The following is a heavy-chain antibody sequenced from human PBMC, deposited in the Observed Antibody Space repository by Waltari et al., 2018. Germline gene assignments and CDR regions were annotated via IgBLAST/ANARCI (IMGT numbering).Heavy chain of an antibody. V-gene: IGHV4-59*01. CDR3: ARDNAVAGTFDY. Sequence: QVQLQESGPGLVKPSETLSLTCPVSGGSISRYYWSWIRQPPGKGLEWIGYIYYSGSTNYNPSLKSRVTISVDTSKNQFSLKLSSVTAADTAVYYCARDNAVAGTFDYWGQGTLVTVSS. CDR2: IYYSGST. CDR1: GGSISRYY. J-gene: IGHJ4*02. D-gene: IGHD6-19*01.